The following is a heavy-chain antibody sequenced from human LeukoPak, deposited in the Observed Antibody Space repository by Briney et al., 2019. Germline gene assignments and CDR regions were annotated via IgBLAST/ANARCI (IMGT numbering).Heavy chain of an antibody. D-gene: IGHD2-15*01. CDR3: AREEWCSGGGCYLNAFDI. CDR1: DNTFSGKA. V-gene: IGHV1-18*01. CDR2: ISPYSGKT. J-gene: IGHJ3*02. Sequence: ASVKVSCKASDNTFSGKAIIWVRQAPGQGLEWMAYISPYSGKTKYVQKIQGRVTVTTDTTTSTSYLELRSLTSDDTAVYHCAREEWCSGGGCYLNAFDIWGQGTMVTVSS.